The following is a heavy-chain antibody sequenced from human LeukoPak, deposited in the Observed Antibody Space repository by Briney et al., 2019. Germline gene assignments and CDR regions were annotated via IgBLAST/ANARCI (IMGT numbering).Heavy chain of an antibody. CDR3: ARGFWLGESTRRFDP. Sequence: SETLSLTCTVSGGSIRSYYWNWIRQPPGKGLEWIGYIYYSGNTNYNPSLKSRVTISVDTSKNQFSLKLSSVTAADTAVYYCARGFWLGESTRRFDPWGQGTLVTVSS. J-gene: IGHJ5*02. CDR2: IYYSGNT. V-gene: IGHV4-59*01. D-gene: IGHD3-10*01. CDR1: GGSIRSYY.